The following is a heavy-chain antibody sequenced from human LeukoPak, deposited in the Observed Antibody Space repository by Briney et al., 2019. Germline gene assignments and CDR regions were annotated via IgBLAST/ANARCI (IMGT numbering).Heavy chain of an antibody. D-gene: IGHD2-2*01. Sequence: ASVKVSCKASGYTFTSYDINWVRQATGQGLEWMGWMNPNSGNTGYAQKFQGRVTMTRNTSISTAYMELSSLRSEDTAVYCCARAYCSSTSCYVSWFDPWGQGTLVTVSS. V-gene: IGHV1-8*01. CDR3: ARAYCSSTSCYVSWFDP. J-gene: IGHJ5*02. CDR1: GYTFTSYD. CDR2: MNPNSGNT.